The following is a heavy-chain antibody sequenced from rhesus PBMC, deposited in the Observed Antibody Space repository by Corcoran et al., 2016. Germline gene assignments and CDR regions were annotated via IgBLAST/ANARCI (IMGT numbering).Heavy chain of an antibody. D-gene: IGHD4-23*01. CDR2: IYGRSGST. CDR3: ARERNTGGLDS. Sequence: QVQLQESGPGLVKPSETLSLTCAVSGYSISSNYWSWIRQPPGKGLEWIGYIYGRSGSTFYNPSLETRVTISTDTSKNQFSLRLGSVTAADTAVYYCARERNTGGLDSWGQGVVVTVSS. CDR1: GYSISSNY. V-gene: IGHV4-147*01. J-gene: IGHJ6*01.